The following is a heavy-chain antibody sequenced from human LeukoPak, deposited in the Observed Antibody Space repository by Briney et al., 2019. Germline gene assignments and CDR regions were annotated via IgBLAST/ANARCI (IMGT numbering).Heavy chain of an antibody. V-gene: IGHV3-66*01. Sequence: PGGSLRLSCAASGFVVSDTYMSRVRQAPGKGLEWVSVIYSSGMTYYADSVKGRFTISRDNSKNTLFLQMDSLRADDTAVYYCAREAANANSFDYWGQGTLLTVSS. D-gene: IGHD2-15*01. J-gene: IGHJ4*02. CDR1: GFVVSDTY. CDR3: AREAANANSFDY. CDR2: IYSSGMT.